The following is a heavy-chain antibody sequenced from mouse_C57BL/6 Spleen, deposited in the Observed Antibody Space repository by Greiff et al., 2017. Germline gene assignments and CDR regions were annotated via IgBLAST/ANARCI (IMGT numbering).Heavy chain of an antibody. Sequence: VQLQQPGAELVRPGTSVKLSCKASGYTFTSYWMHWVKQRPGQGLEWIGVIDPSDSYTIYNQKFKGKATLTADTSSTTAYTKFSSRTAETAAVYYCARTYGNYPAWFAYWGQGTLVTVSA. J-gene: IGHJ3*01. CDR1: GYTFTSYW. CDR3: ARTYGNYPAWFAY. V-gene: IGHV1-59*01. D-gene: IGHD2-1*01. CDR2: IDPSDSYT.